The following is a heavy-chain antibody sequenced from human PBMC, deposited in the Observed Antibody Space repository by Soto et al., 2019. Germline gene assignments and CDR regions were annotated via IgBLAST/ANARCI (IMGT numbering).Heavy chain of an antibody. CDR1: GFTFSSYA. V-gene: IGHV3-23*01. Sequence: EVQLLESGGGLVQPGGSLRLSCAASGFTFSSYAMSWVRQAPGKGLEWVSAISGSGGSTYYADSVKGRFTISSDNSKNTLYLQVNSLRAEDTAVYYCAKIGAVTVSPFYYYYYGMDVWGQGTTVTVSS. CDR3: AKIGAVTVSPFYYYYYGMDV. D-gene: IGHD1-26*01. J-gene: IGHJ6*02. CDR2: ISGSGGST.